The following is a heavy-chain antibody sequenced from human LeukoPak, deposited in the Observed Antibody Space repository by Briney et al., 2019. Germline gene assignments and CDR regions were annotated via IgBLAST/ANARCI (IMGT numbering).Heavy chain of an antibody. V-gene: IGHV1-24*01. CDR1: GYTLTELS. Sequence: ASVKVSCKVSGYTLTELSMHWVRQAPGKGLEWMGGFDPEDGETIYAQKFQGRVTMTEDTSTDTAYMELSSLRSDDTAVYYCARVSRIKGVATTLGYWGQGTLVTVSS. CDR2: FDPEDGET. D-gene: IGHD5-12*01. J-gene: IGHJ4*02. CDR3: ARVSRIKGVATTLGY.